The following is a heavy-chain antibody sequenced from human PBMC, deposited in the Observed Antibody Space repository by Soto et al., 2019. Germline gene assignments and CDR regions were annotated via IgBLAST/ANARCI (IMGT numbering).Heavy chain of an antibody. CDR2: IYYSGST. J-gene: IGHJ4*02. V-gene: IGHV4-59*08. CDR1: GGSISSYY. Sequence: PSDTLSLTCTVSGGSISSYYWSWIRQPPGKGLEWIGYIYYSGSTNYNPSLTSRVTISVDTSKNQFSLKLSSVTAADTAVYYCARHRYSYGVYYFDYWGQGTLVTVSS. CDR3: ARHRYSYGVYYFDY. D-gene: IGHD5-18*01.